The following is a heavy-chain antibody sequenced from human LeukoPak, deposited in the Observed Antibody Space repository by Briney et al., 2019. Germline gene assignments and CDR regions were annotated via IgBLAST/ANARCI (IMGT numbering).Heavy chain of an antibody. CDR2: MSGSGDRI. Sequence: PGGSLRLSCAASGFTFSSYAMSWVRQAPGKGLEWVSAMSGSGDRIYYADSVKGRITISRDNSKNTLYLQMNSLRVEDTAVYYCAKDSHTMVTGAFDIWGQGTMVTVSS. CDR1: GFTFSSYA. V-gene: IGHV3-23*01. J-gene: IGHJ3*02. D-gene: IGHD3-10*01. CDR3: AKDSHTMVTGAFDI.